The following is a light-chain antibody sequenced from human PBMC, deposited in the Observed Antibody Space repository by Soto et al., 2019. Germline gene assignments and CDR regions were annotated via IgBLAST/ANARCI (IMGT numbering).Light chain of an antibody. CDR1: QSVDSAF. CDR3: QQYASSLT. V-gene: IGKV3-20*01. J-gene: IGKJ1*01. CDR2: GAS. Sequence: EIVLTQSPGSLSLSLGERATLSCRASQSVDSAFFAWYQQKPGQPPRLLMYGASRRATGIPDRFSGSGSGTDFTLTISRLEPEDFAVYYGQQYASSLTFGQGNKVEI.